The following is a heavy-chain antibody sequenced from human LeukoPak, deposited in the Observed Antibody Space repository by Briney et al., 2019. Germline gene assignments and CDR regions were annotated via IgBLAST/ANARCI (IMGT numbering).Heavy chain of an antibody. CDR2: ISGSGGST. D-gene: IGHD4-11*01. J-gene: IGHJ6*02. V-gene: IGHV3-23*01. Sequence: GGSLRLSCAASGFTFSSYAMSWVRQAPGKGLEWASAISGSGGSTYYADSVKGRFTISRDNSKNTLYLQMNSLRAEDTAVYYCAKETSNLVGGYYYYGMDVWGQGTTVTVSS. CDR3: AKETSNLVGGYYYYGMDV. CDR1: GFTFSSYA.